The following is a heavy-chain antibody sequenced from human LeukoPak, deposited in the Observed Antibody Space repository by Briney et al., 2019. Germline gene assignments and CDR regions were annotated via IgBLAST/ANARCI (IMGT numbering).Heavy chain of an antibody. Sequence: GESLKISCKGSGYSFTSYWIGWVRQMPGKGLEWMGIIYPGDSDTRYSPSFQGQVTISADKSVSTAYLQWSSLKASDTAMYYCARHGDHDYVWGSYGDYWGQGTLVTVSS. V-gene: IGHV5-51*01. D-gene: IGHD3-16*01. CDR3: ARHGDHDYVWGSYGDY. J-gene: IGHJ4*02. CDR1: GYSFTSYW. CDR2: IYPGDSDT.